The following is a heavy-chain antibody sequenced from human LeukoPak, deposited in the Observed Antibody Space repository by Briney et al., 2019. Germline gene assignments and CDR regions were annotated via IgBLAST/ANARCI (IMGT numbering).Heavy chain of an antibody. D-gene: IGHD5-12*01. CDR2: IYHSGST. J-gene: IGHJ4*02. CDR3: ARDSGQWLRPKYYFDY. CDR1: GYSISSGYY. V-gene: IGHV4-38-2*02. Sequence: SETLSLTCADSGYSISSGYYWGWIRQPPGKGLEWIGSIYHSGSTYYSPSLKSRVTISVDTSKNQFSLKLSSVTAADTAVYYCARDSGQWLRPKYYFDYWGQGTLVTVSS.